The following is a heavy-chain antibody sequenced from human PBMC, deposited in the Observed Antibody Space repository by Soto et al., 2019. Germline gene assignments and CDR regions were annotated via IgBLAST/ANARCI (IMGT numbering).Heavy chain of an antibody. Sequence: PSETLALTCTVSGGSISSYYWSWIRQPPGKGLEWIGYIYYSGSTNYNPSLKSRVTISVDTSKNQFSLKLSSVTAADTAVYYCARVRAGDASDIWGKGTMVTVS. CDR3: ARVRAGDASDI. CDR2: IYYSGST. CDR1: GGSISSYY. J-gene: IGHJ3*02. V-gene: IGHV4-59*01. D-gene: IGHD6-19*01.